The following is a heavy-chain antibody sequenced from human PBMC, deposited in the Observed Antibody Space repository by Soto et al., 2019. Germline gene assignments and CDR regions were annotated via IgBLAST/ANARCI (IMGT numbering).Heavy chain of an antibody. V-gene: IGHV4-59*01. Sequence: PSETLSLTCTVSGDSISAYSWSRVRQPPGKGLEWIGNIHYNGNTKYNPSLKSRVTMSVDTSKNQFSLKLISVTAADTAKYFCAREGNLGRWLQPLDFWGQGTLVTVSS. D-gene: IGHD5-12*01. J-gene: IGHJ4*02. CDR2: IHYNGNT. CDR3: AREGNLGRWLQPLDF. CDR1: GDSISAYS.